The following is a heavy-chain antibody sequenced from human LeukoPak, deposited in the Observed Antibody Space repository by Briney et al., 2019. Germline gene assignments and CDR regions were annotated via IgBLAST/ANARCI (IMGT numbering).Heavy chain of an antibody. V-gene: IGHV3-21*04. D-gene: IGHD6-6*01. Sequence: PGGSLRLSCAASGFTFSSYSMNWVRQAPRKGLEWVSSISSSSSYIYYADSVKGRFTISRDNAKNSLYLQMNSLRAEDTALYYCAREKDSSSLGNSFDYWGQGTLVTVSS. CDR3: AREKDSSSLGNSFDY. J-gene: IGHJ4*02. CDR1: GFTFSSYS. CDR2: ISSSSSYI.